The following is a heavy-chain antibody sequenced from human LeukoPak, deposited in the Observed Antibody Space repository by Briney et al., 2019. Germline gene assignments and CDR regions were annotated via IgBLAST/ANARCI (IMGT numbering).Heavy chain of an antibody. V-gene: IGHV3-48*03. D-gene: IGHD2-2*01. CDR1: GFTFSTYE. CDR2: ISSSGSTI. Sequence: TGGSLRLSCAASGFTFSTYEMNWVRQAPGKGLGWVSYISSSGSTIYYADSVKGRFTISRDNAKNSLYLQLNSLRGEDTAVYYCAGRYCSSTSCTFDYWGQGTLVTVSS. CDR3: AGRYCSSTSCTFDY. J-gene: IGHJ4*02.